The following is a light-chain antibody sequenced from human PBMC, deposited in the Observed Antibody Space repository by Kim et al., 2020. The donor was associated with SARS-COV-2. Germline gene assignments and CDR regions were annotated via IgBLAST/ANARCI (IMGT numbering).Light chain of an antibody. CDR2: SAS. CDR3: QQLKTYPLT. J-gene: IGKJ4*01. V-gene: IGKV1-9*01. CDR1: QAISNY. Sequence: DIQLTQSPSFLSASVGDRVTITCRASQAISNYVAWYQQKPGKAPNLLIFSASTLQSGVPSRFSGSGSGAEFTLTISSLQPDDFATYFCQQLKTYPLTFGGGTKLEI.